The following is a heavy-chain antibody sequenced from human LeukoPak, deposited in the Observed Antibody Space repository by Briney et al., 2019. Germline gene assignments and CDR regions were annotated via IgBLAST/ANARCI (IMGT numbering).Heavy chain of an antibody. D-gene: IGHD4-17*01. Sequence: GGSLRLSCAASGFTFSSYGMHWVRQAPGKGLEWVAVISYDGSNKYYADSVKGRFIISRDNSKNTLYLQMNSLRAEDTAVYYCAKHRESYGDSCLDDYWGQGTLVTVSS. CDR1: GFTFSSYG. CDR3: AKHRESYGDSCLDDY. V-gene: IGHV3-30*18. CDR2: ISYDGSNK. J-gene: IGHJ4*02.